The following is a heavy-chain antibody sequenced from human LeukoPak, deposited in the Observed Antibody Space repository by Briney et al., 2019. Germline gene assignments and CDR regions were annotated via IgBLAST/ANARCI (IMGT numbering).Heavy chain of an antibody. CDR1: GFTFRNYP. J-gene: IGHJ4*02. D-gene: IGHD3-22*01. CDR3: ARGEGYYDSGGYYYYFDY. CDR2: ISYDGSNK. V-gene: IGHV3-30-3*01. Sequence: GGSLRLSCAASGFTFRNYPIHWVRQSPGEGLEWVAVISYDGSNKFYADSVKGRFTISRDNSKNTLYLQMNSLRAEDTAVYYCARGEGYYDSGGYYYYFDYWGQGTLVTVSS.